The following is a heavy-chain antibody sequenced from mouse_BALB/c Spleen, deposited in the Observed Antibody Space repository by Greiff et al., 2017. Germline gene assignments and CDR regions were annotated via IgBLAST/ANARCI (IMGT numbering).Heavy chain of an antibody. D-gene: IGHD2-4*01. CDR3: ATYDYDVDY. Sequence: EVNVVESGGGLVKPGGSLKLSCAASGFTFSSYAMSWVRQTPEKRLEWVASISSGGSTYYPDSVKGRFTISRDNARNILYLQMSSLRSEDTAMYYCATYDYDVDYWGQGTTLTVSS. J-gene: IGHJ2*01. CDR1: GFTFSSYA. V-gene: IGHV5-6-5*01. CDR2: ISSGGST.